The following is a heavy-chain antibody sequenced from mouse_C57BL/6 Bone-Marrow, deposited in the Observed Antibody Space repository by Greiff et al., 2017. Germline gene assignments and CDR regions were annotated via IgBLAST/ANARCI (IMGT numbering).Heavy chain of an antibody. V-gene: IGHV2-6*01. Sequence: VKLVESGPGLVAPSQSLSITCTVSGFSLTSYGVDWVRQSPGKGLEWLGVIWGVGSTNYNSALKSRLSISKDNSKSQVFLKMNSLQTDDTAMYYCASIIYYYGAWFAYWGQGTLVTVSA. CDR3: ASIIYYYGAWFAY. D-gene: IGHD1-1*01. CDR2: IWGVGST. CDR1: GFSLTSYG. J-gene: IGHJ3*01.